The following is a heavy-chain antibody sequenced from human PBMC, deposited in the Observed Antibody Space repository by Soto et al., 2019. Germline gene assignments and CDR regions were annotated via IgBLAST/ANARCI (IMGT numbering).Heavy chain of an antibody. Sequence: EVQLLESGGGLVQPGGSLRLSCAASGFTFSSYGMSWVRQAPGKGLEWVSLISGSGGHTHYADSVKGRFTISRDNSKNTLYLQMNSLRPEDTAVYYCAKDYTECGGTCYRWFDPGGQGTLVTVSS. CDR1: GFTFSSYG. J-gene: IGHJ5*02. CDR2: ISGSGGHT. V-gene: IGHV3-23*01. D-gene: IGHD2-15*01. CDR3: AKDYTECGGTCYRWFDP.